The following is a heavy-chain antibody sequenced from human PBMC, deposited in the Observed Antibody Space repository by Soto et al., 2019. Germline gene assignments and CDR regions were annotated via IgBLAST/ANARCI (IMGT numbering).Heavy chain of an antibody. CDR2: ISGGGSGA. D-gene: IGHD3-16*01. CDR3: AKDLWGYVH. CDR1: GFTFSDHA. Sequence: EVQLLESGGGLVQPGGSLRLSCAASGFTFSDHAMTWVRQAPGKGLEWVSGISGGGSGAYYADSVKGRFTISRDNSKNTLFLQMDSLRAEDTAVYYGAKDLWGYVHWGQGTLVTVSS. J-gene: IGHJ4*02. V-gene: IGHV3-23*01.